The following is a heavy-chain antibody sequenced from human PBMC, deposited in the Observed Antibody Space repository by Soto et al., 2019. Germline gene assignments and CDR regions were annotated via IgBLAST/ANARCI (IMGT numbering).Heavy chain of an antibody. CDR3: TKDFDYGDYATDI. CDR2: ISYDGSNK. D-gene: IGHD4-17*01. CDR1: GFTFSRYG. J-gene: IGHJ4*02. V-gene: IGHV3-30*18. Sequence: ESGGGVVQPGRSLRLSCAASGFTFSRYGIHWVRQAPGKGLEWVTFISYDGSNKYYADSVNGRFTISRDNSKNTLYLQMNSLRAEETAVYYCTKDFDYGDYATDIWGQGTLVTVSS.